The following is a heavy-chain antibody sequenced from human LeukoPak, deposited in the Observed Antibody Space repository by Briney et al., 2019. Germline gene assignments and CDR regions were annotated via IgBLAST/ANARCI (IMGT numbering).Heavy chain of an antibody. V-gene: IGHV5-51*01. CDR3: ARRSDPHYSGYDQNWFDP. D-gene: IGHD5-12*01. CDR1: GYRFTSYW. J-gene: IGHJ5*02. Sequence: LGESLNISCKGSGYRFTSYWIGWVRQMPEKGLEWMGIIYPGDSDTTYSPSFQGQVTISADKSISTAYLQWSSLKASDTAMYYCARRSDPHYSGYDQNWFDPWGQGTLVTVSS. CDR2: IYPGDSDT.